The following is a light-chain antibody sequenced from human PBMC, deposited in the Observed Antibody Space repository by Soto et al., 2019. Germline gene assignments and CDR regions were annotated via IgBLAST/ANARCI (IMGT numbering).Light chain of an antibody. CDR3: ISYAGSSIWV. Sequence: QSALTQPPSASGSPGQSVTISCTGTSSDVGAYNYVSSYQQHPGKAPKLMIYDVSKRPSGVPDGFSGSKSGDTASLNVSGLQAEDEAYFYCISYAGSSIWVFGGGTKVTVL. J-gene: IGLJ3*02. V-gene: IGLV2-8*01. CDR1: SSDVGAYNY. CDR2: DVS.